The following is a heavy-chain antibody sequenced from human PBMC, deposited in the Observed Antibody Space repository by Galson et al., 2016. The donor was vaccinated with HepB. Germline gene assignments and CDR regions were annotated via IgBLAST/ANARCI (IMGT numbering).Heavy chain of an antibody. V-gene: IGHV3-33*01. CDR3: ARDPHASGWAAYYFDA. CDR1: GFTFSRSG. J-gene: IGHJ5*02. D-gene: IGHD6-19*01. Sequence: SLRLSCAVSGFTFSRSGMHWVRQAPGKGLEWVAGIWSDRSNRYYAESVQGRFTISRDNSKNTLFLQMNSLRAEDTAVYFCARDPHASGWAAYYFDAWGQGTLVTVSS. CDR2: IWSDRSNR.